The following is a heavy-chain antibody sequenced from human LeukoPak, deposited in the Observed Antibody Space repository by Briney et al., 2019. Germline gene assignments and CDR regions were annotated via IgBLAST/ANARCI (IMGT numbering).Heavy chain of an antibody. CDR1: GFTFSSYG. Sequence: QAGGTLRLSCAASGFTFSSYGMTWVRQAPGKGLEWVSGISGSGGGQYYADSVKGRFTISRDNAKNTVHLQMNSLRAEHTAVYYCAKAIRGGSGPGFDSWGQGTLVTVSS. D-gene: IGHD3-10*01. CDR3: AKAIRGGSGPGFDS. J-gene: IGHJ4*02. CDR2: ISGSGGGQ. V-gene: IGHV3-23*01.